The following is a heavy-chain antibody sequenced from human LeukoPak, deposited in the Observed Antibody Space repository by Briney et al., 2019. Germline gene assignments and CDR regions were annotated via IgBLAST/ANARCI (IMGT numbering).Heavy chain of an antibody. J-gene: IGHJ4*02. D-gene: IGHD3-10*01. CDR1: GGSISSGGYY. CDR3: ARDRAPYGPHYYFDY. Sequence: PSQTLSLTCTVSGGSISSGGYYWSWIRQHPGKGLEWIGYIYYSGSTYYNPSLKSRVTISVDTSKNQFSLKLSSVTAADTAVYYCARDRAPYGPHYYFDYWGQGTLVTVSS. CDR2: IYYSGST. V-gene: IGHV4-31*03.